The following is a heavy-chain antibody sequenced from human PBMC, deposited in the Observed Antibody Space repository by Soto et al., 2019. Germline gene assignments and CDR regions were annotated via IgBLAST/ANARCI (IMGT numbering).Heavy chain of an antibody. J-gene: IGHJ6*02. CDR3: ARSMGGGYYYGMDV. Sequence: SETLSLTCTVSGGSISSYYWSWIRQPPGKGLEWIGYIYYSGSTNYNPSLKSRVTISVDTSKNQFSLKLSSVTAADTAVYYCARSMGGGYYYGMDVWGQGTTVTVS. CDR1: GGSISSYY. D-gene: IGHD3-16*01. CDR2: IYYSGST. V-gene: IGHV4-59*01.